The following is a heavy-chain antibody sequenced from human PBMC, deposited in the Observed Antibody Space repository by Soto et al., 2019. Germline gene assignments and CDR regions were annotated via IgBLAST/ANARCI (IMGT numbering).Heavy chain of an antibody. CDR2: LNWNGGST. Sequence: VQVVESGGGVVRPGGSLRLSCAASGFTFDDYGMSWVRQAPGKELEWVTGLNWNGGSTAYADSVKGRFTISRDNAKNSLYLQMNRLRAEDTALYHCARGDFYAFDIWGQGTMVTVSS. J-gene: IGHJ3*02. CDR3: ARGDFYAFDI. CDR1: GFTFDDYG. V-gene: IGHV3-20*01.